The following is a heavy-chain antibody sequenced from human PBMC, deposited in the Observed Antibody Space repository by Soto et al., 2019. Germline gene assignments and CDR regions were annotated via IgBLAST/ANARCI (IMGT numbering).Heavy chain of an antibody. V-gene: IGHV3-74*01. CDR3: AKDNLSRAVAGTNYYYGMDV. Sequence: GGSLRLSCAASGFTFSSYWMHWVRQAPGKGLVWVSRINSDGSSTSYADSVKGRFTISRDNSKNSLYLQMNSLRTEDTALYYCAKDNLSRAVAGTNYYYGMDVWGQGTTVTVSS. J-gene: IGHJ6*02. CDR1: GFTFSSYW. D-gene: IGHD6-19*01. CDR2: INSDGSST.